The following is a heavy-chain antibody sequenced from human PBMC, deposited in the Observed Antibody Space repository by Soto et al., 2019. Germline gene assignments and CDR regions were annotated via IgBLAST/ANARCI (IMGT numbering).Heavy chain of an antibody. CDR2: IYYTGST. V-gene: IGHV4-59*01. D-gene: IGHD2-2*01. CDR3: ARGGSNFDY. Sequence: QVQLQESGPGLVKPSETLSLTCTVSGDSINNYFWSWMRQSPEKGLEWIGYIYYTGSTNYKPSLKRRVTISVDTSKNQFSLRLSSVSTADTAVYYCARGGSNFDYRGQGTLVTVSS. J-gene: IGHJ4*02. CDR1: GDSINNYF.